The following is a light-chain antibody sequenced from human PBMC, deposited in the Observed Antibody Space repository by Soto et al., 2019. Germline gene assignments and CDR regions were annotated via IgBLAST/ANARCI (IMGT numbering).Light chain of an antibody. CDR3: QRYGSSPFT. V-gene: IGKV3-20*01. CDR1: QSVSSSY. Sequence: EIVLTQSPGTLSLSPGERATLSCRASQSVSSSYLAWYQQKPGQAPRLLIYGASTRATGSPGRCSGGGSGTDSTLTISRLEAEDFAVYCCQRYGSSPFTFGPGTKVDIK. J-gene: IGKJ3*01. CDR2: GAS.